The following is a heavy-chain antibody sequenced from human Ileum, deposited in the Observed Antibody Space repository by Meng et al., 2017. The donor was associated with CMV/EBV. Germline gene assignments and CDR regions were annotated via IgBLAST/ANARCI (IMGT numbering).Heavy chain of an antibody. J-gene: IGHJ5*02. V-gene: IGHV4-34*02. CDR1: GGSFIDYF. Sequence: QVQLQQWGAGLLKPSETLSLTCPVYGGSFIDYFWSWIRQSPGKGLEWIGEINHKGNTKYNPSLKSRVTISKDTSKKQFSLRMTSVTAADTATYYCVRRGRGSEPWGQGTLVTVSS. D-gene: IGHD1-26*01. CDR3: VRRGRGSEP. CDR2: INHKGNT.